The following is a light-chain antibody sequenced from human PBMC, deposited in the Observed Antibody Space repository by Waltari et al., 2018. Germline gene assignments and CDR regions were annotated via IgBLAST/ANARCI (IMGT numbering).Light chain of an antibody. CDR2: EVS. Sequence: QSALTQPPSASGSPGQSVTISCTGTSSDVGGYNYVSWYQQHPGKAPKPMIYEVSKRPSGVPDRFSGSTAGNMASLTVSVLQAEDEADYYCSSYAGSSNLVFGGGTKLTVL. V-gene: IGLV2-8*01. CDR1: SSDVGGYNY. CDR3: SSYAGSSNLV. J-gene: IGLJ2*01.